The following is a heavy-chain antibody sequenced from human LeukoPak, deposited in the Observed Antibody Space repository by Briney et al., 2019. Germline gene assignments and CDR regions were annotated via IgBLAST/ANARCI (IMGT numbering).Heavy chain of an antibody. Sequence: SETLSLTCTVSGGSISSYYWSWIRQPAGKGLEWIGRIYTGGSTNYNPSLKSRVTMSVDTSKNQFSLKLSSVTAADTAVYYCARDLYYYDSSGYCFDYWGQGTLVTVSS. CDR2: IYTGGST. V-gene: IGHV4-4*07. D-gene: IGHD3-22*01. J-gene: IGHJ4*02. CDR1: GGSISSYY. CDR3: ARDLYYYDSSGYCFDY.